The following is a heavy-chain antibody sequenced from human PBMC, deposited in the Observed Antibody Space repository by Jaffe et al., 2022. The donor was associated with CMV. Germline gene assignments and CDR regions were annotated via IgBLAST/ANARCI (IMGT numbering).Heavy chain of an antibody. CDR2: IYYSGST. CDR1: GGSISSYY. D-gene: IGHD2-15*01. CDR3: ARLLRYCSGGSCYFDAFDI. V-gene: IGHV4-59*08. Sequence: QVQLQESGPGLVKPSETLSLTCTVSGGSISSYYWSWIRQPPGKGLEWIGYIYYSGSTNYNPSLKSRVTISVDTSKNQFSLKLSSVTAADTAVYYCARLLRYCSGGSCYFDAFDIWGQGTMVTVSS. J-gene: IGHJ3*02.